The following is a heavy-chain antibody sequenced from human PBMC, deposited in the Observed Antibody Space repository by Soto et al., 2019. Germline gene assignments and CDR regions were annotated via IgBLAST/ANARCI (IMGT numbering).Heavy chain of an antibody. CDR1: GFTFNTYN. V-gene: IGHV3-48*02. D-gene: IGHD3-10*01. J-gene: IGHJ4*02. Sequence: GGSLRLSCTASGFTFNTYNMNWVRQAPGKGLEWVSYISSSSYTIKYADSVEGRFTASRDNGKKSLYLQMNSLRDEDTAVYFCAREISLSAGSYFDYWGQGTLVTVSS. CDR2: ISSSSYTI. CDR3: AREISLSAGSYFDY.